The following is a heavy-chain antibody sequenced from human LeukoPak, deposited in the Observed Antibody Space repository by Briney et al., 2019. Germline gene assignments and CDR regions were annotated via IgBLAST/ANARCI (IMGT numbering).Heavy chain of an antibody. D-gene: IGHD6-13*01. Sequence: GGSLRLSCAASGFTFSSYWMHWVRHAPGKGLVWVSRINSDGSSTSYADSVKGRFTISRDNAKNTLYLQMNSLRAEDTAVYYCARVGIAAAGYNWFDPWGQGTLVTVSS. CDR2: INSDGSST. CDR1: GFTFSSYW. J-gene: IGHJ5*02. V-gene: IGHV3-74*01. CDR3: ARVGIAAAGYNWFDP.